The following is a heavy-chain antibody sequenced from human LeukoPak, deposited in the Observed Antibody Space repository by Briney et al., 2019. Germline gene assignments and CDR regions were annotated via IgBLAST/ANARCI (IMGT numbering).Heavy chain of an antibody. CDR3: VEGGAPSYYDGSGDAYFDY. Sequence: GGSLRLSCAASGFTFSSYAMSWVRQAPGKGLEWVSVISARGGRTSHADSVEGRFTVSRDNSKNTMFLQMNSLRVEDTAVYFCVEGGAPSYYDGSGDAYFDYWGQGTLVTVSS. J-gene: IGHJ4*02. CDR1: GFTFSSYA. D-gene: IGHD3-22*01. CDR2: ISARGGRT. V-gene: IGHV3-23*01.